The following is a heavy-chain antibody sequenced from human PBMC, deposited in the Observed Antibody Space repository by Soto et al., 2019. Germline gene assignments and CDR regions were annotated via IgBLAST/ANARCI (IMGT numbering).Heavy chain of an antibody. Sequence: PGGSLRLSCAASGFTFSSYGMHWVRQAPGKGLEWVAVISYDGSNKYYADSVKGRFTISRDNSKNTLYLQMNSLRAEDTAVYYCAKDYFGIAARQGAYSYGMDVWGQGTTVTVSS. J-gene: IGHJ6*02. D-gene: IGHD6-6*01. V-gene: IGHV3-30*18. CDR3: AKDYFGIAARQGAYSYGMDV. CDR1: GFTFSSYG. CDR2: ISYDGSNK.